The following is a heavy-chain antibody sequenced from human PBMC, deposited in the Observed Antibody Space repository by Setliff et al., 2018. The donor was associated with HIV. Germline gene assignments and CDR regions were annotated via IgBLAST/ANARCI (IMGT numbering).Heavy chain of an antibody. V-gene: IGHV4-61*09. CDR1: GGSMNSDSYS. Sequence: SETLSLTCTVSGGSMNSDSYSRTWLRQPAGKGPELIGHIYVGGSVIYNPSLASRVTISMVPSKNQFSLDLSSVTAADTAKYYCARAKTIGVSAVFFDPWGQGRPVTVSS. CDR3: ARAKTIGVSAVFFDP. J-gene: IGHJ5*02. D-gene: IGHD3-3*01. CDR2: IYVGGSV.